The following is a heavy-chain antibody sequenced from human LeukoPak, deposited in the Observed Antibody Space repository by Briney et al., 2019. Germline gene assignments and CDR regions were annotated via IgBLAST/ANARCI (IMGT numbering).Heavy chain of an antibody. CDR1: EFSVGSNY. CDR3: ARGHYYDSSGLGY. D-gene: IGHD3-22*01. J-gene: IGHJ4*02. CDR2: IYSGGST. V-gene: IGHV3-66*01. Sequence: GGSLRLSCAASEFSVGSNYMTWVRQAPGKGLEWVSLIYSGGSTYYADSVKGRFTISRDNSKNTLYLQMNSLRAEDTAVYYCARGHYYDSSGLGYWGQGTLVTVSS.